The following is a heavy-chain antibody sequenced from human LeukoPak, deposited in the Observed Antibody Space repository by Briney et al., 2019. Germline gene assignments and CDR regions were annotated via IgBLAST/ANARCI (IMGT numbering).Heavy chain of an antibody. CDR2: IIPIFGTA. D-gene: IGHD3-22*01. Sequence: SVKVSCKASGGTFSSYAISWVRQAPGQGLEWMGGIIPIFGTANYAQKFQGRVTITADESTSTAYMELSSLSSEDTAVYYCARAGDRRYYYDSSGYSTWGQGTLVTVSS. J-gene: IGHJ5*02. CDR1: GGTFSSYA. V-gene: IGHV1-69*13. CDR3: ARAGDRRYYYDSSGYST.